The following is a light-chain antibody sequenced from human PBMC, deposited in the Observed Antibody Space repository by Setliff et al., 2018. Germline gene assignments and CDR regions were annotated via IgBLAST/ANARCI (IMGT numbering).Light chain of an antibody. CDR3: CSYAGSRIWV. Sequence: QSVLTQPASVSGSPGQSITISCTGTSSDVGVYNSVSWYQQHPGKAPKLMIYDVSKRPSGVSNRFSGSKSGNTASLTISGLQAEDEADYYCCSYAGSRIWVFGGGTKVTVL. CDR1: SSDVGVYNS. J-gene: IGLJ3*02. CDR2: DVS. V-gene: IGLV2-23*02.